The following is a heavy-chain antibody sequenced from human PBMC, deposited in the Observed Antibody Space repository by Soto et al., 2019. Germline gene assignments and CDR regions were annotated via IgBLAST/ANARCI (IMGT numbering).Heavy chain of an antibody. CDR2: ISAYNGNT. D-gene: IGHD3-9*01. CDR1: GYTFTSYG. J-gene: IGHJ6*02. CDR3: ARSPLRYFDWLLSNGMDV. Sequence: ASVKVSCKASGYTFTSYGISWVRQAPGQGLERKGWISAYNGNTNYAQKLQGRVTMTTDASTSTAYMELRSLRSDDTAVYYCARSPLRYFDWLLSNGMDVWGQGTTVTVSS. V-gene: IGHV1-18*01.